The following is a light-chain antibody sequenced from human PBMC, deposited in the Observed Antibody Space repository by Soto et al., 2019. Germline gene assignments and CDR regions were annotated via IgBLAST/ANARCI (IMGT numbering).Light chain of an antibody. CDR3: QLRTNWPPTWK. CDR2: DAS. V-gene: IGKV3-11*01. Sequence: EIVLTQSPATLSLSPGERATLACRASQSIASYLAWYQHRPGQAPRLLVYDASKRATDIPARFSGSGSGTDFTLTISSLAPEDFALYYCQLRTNWPPTWKFGQGTKVEIK. J-gene: IGKJ1*01. CDR1: QSIASY.